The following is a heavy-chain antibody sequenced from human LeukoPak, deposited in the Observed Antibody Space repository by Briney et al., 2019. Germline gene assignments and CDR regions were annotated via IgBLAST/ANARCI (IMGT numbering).Heavy chain of an antibody. V-gene: IGHV4-39*01. J-gene: IGHJ2*01. Sequence: SETLSLTCTVSGGSISSSSYYWGWIRQPPGKGLEWIGSIYYSGSTYYNPSLKSRVTISVDTSKNQFSLKLSSVTAADTAVYYCASHSPTDQSYWYFDLWGRGTLVTVSS. CDR3: ASHSPTDQSYWYFDL. CDR2: IYYSGST. CDR1: GGSISSSSYY.